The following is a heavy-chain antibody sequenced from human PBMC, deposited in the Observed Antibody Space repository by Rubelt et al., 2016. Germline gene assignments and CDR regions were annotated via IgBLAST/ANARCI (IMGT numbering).Heavy chain of an antibody. Sequence: QITLKESGPTLVKPTQTLTLTCTFSGFSLSTSGVGVGWIRQPPGKALEWLALIYWDDDKRYSPSLKSRVSVTKETSKNQVILKRANMDPVDTATYYCAHIGIRITFGGVIVIHFHYWGQGTLVTVSS. V-gene: IGHV2-5*02. CDR2: IYWDDDK. CDR1: GFSLSTSGVG. J-gene: IGHJ4*02. D-gene: IGHD3-16*02. CDR3: AHIGIRITFGGVIVIHFHY.